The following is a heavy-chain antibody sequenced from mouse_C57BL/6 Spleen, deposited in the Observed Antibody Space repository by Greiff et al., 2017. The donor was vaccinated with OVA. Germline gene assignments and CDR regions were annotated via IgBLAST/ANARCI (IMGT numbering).Heavy chain of an antibody. Sequence: VQLQQSGGDLVKPGGSLKLSCAASGFTFSSYGMSWVRQTPDKRLEWVATISSGGSYTYYPDSVKGRFTISRDNAKNTLYLQMSSLKSEDTAMYYCARHNWDDYWGQGTTLTVSS. D-gene: IGHD4-1*01. J-gene: IGHJ2*01. CDR3: ARHNWDDY. CDR2: ISSGGSYT. V-gene: IGHV5-6*01. CDR1: GFTFSSYG.